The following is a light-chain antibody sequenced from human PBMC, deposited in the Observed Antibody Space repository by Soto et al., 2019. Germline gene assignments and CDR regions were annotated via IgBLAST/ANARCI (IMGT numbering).Light chain of an antibody. CDR1: TSDVGGYNY. Sequence: QSALTQPASVSGSPGQSITISCTGTTSDVGGYNYVSWYQQHPGKAPKLIIYAVDNRPSGLSSRFSGSRSGNTASLTISGLQAEDEADYYCSSYTSISPCVFGTGTKVTVL. CDR3: SSYTSISPCV. J-gene: IGLJ1*01. V-gene: IGLV2-14*01. CDR2: AVD.